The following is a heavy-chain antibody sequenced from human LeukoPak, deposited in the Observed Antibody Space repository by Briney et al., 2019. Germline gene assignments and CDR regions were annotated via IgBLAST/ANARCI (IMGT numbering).Heavy chain of an antibody. D-gene: IGHD2-2*01. CDR3: ERDCSSTSCYRPGEHQKFDH. Sequence: SSVKVSCKASGGTFSSYTISWVRQAPGQGLEWVGRIIPILGIANYAQKVQGRVTITADKSTSTAYMELSTLRPENRAVYSCERDCSSTSCYRPGEHQKFDHWGQGTLVTVSS. V-gene: IGHV1-69*04. CDR1: GGTFSSYT. CDR2: IIPILGIA. J-gene: IGHJ5*02.